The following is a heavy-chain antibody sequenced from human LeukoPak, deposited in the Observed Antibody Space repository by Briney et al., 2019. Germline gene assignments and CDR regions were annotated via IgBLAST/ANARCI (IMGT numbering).Heavy chain of an antibody. CDR3: ARGPSYFSSSWYYFDY. V-gene: IGHV3-30-3*01. CDR2: ISQDGINK. CDR1: GFTFSAYP. D-gene: IGHD6-13*01. J-gene: IGHJ4*02. Sequence: PGRSLRLSCAASGFTFSAYPMNWVRQAPGKGLDWVAVISQDGINKYYADSVRGRFSISRDDSKNTLYLQMNSLRAEDTAVYYCARGPSYFSSSWYYFDYWGQGTLVTVSS.